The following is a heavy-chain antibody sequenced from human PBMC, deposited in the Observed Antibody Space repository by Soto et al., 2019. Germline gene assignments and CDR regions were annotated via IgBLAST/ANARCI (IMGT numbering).Heavy chain of an antibody. CDR3: ARDLGYSYGYYAFDI. CDR2: INPSGGGT. CDR1: GYTFTSYY. Sequence: ASVKVSCKASGYTFTSYYMHWVRQAPGQGLEWMGIINPSGGGTSYAQKFQGWVTMTRDTSISTAYMELSRLRSDDTAVYYCARDLGYSYGYYAFDIWGQGTMVTVSS. D-gene: IGHD5-18*01. V-gene: IGHV1-46*01. J-gene: IGHJ3*02.